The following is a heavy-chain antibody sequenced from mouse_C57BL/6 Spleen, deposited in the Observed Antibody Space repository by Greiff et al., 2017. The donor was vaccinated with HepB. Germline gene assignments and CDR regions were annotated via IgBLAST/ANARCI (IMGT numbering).Heavy chain of an antibody. Sequence: VQLQQSGPGLVQPSQSLSITCPVSGFSLTCYGVPWVRQSPGQGLEWLGVIWSGGSTDYNAAFISILSISKDNSKSQVFFKMNSLQADDTAIYYCARKGGRGYAMDYWGQGTSVTVSS. J-gene: IGHJ4*01. CDR2: IWSGGST. CDR3: ARKGGRGYAMDY. CDR1: GFSLTCYG. D-gene: IGHD3-3*01. V-gene: IGHV2-2*01.